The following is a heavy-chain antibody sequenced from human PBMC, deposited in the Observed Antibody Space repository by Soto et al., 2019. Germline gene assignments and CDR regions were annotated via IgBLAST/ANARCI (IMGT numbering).Heavy chain of an antibody. CDR1: GFTFSSYA. CDR2: ISGSSGST. CDR3: AKTVSYYYDSSGYRDY. Sequence: EVQLLESGGGLVQPGGSLRLSCAASGFTFSSYAMSWVRQAPGKGLEWVSAISGSSGSTYYADSVKGRFTISRDNSKNTLYLQMNSLRAEDTAVYYCAKTVSYYYDSSGYRDYWGQGTLVTVSS. D-gene: IGHD3-22*01. V-gene: IGHV3-23*01. J-gene: IGHJ4*02.